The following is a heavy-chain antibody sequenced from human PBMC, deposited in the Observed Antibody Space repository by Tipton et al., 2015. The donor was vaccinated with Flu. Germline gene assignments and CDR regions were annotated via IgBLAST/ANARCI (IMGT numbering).Heavy chain of an antibody. Sequence: QSGPEVKKSGASVKVSCKASGYILRNYGISWVRQAPGQGLEWMGWINGYNGNTNYAQRVQGRVTLTTDTSTNTAFMELRSLRSDDTAVYYCARGLLAAIGREDYYGMDVWGQGTTVTVS. CDR2: INGYNGNT. CDR3: ARGLLAAIGREDYYGMDV. V-gene: IGHV1-18*01. CDR1: GYILRNYG. D-gene: IGHD6-13*01. J-gene: IGHJ6*02.